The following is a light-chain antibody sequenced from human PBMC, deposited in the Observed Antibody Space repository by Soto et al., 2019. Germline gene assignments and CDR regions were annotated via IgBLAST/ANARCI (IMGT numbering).Light chain of an antibody. CDR3: QQANSFPLT. CDR1: QTISSW. J-gene: IGKJ4*01. Sequence: DIQMTQSPSALSASVGDRFTITCRASQTISSWLAWYQQKPGEAPRLLIYAASSLQSGVPSRFSGSGSGTDFTLTISSLQPEDFATYYCQQANSFPLTFGGGTKVDIK. V-gene: IGKV1-12*01. CDR2: AAS.